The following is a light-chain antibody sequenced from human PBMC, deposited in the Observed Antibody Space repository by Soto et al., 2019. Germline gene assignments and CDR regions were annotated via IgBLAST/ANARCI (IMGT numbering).Light chain of an antibody. J-gene: IGLJ1*01. CDR1: SFKN. V-gene: IGLV2-14*03. CDR2: DVS. CDR3: SSYDTSLSVFV. Sequence: QSVLTQPASVSGSPGQSITISCTGTSFKNVSWYQQHPGQAPKLLIYDVSYRPSGISHRFSGSEYAYTDYLTISGLQAEEEADYYCSSYDTSLSVFVLGTATKVPVL.